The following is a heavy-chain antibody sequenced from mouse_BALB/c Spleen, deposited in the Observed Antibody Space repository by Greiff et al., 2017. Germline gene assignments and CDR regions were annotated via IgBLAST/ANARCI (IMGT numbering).Heavy chain of an antibody. CDR3: ASGYYGEGAMDY. V-gene: IGHV3-1*02. CDR2: IHYSGST. J-gene: IGHJ4*01. CDR1: GYSITSGYS. D-gene: IGHD1-1*01. Sequence: EVKLQESGPDLVKPSQSLSLTCTVTGYSITSGYSWPWIRQFPGNKLEWMGYIHYSGSTNYNPSLKSRISITRDTSKNQFFLQLNSVTTEDTATYYCASGYYGEGAMDYRGQGTSVTVSS.